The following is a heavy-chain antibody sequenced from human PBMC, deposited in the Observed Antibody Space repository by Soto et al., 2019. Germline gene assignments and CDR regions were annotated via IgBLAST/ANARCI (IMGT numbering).Heavy chain of an antibody. J-gene: IGHJ4*02. D-gene: IGHD2-15*01. Sequence: EVQLVESGGGLIQPGGSLRLSCAASGFTVSSNYMSWVRQAPGKGLEWVSVIYSGGSTYYADSVKGRFTISRDNSKNTLSLQMNSLRAEDTAVYYCPRGKWAGAATPIEYWGQGTLVTVSS. CDR3: PRGKWAGAATPIEY. CDR1: GFTVSSNY. CDR2: IYSGGST. V-gene: IGHV3-53*01.